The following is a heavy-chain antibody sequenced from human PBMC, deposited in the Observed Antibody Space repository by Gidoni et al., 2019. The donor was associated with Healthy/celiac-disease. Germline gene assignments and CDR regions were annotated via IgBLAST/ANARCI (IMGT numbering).Heavy chain of an antibody. V-gene: IGHV4-31*03. CDR2: IYYSGST. D-gene: IGHD3-22*01. Sequence: QVQLQESGPGLGKPSQTLSLTCTVSVGPISSGGYYGSWIRQHPGKGLEWIGSIYYSGSTYYNPSLKSRVTISVDTSKNQFSLKLSSVTAADTAVYYCARGIGYYDSSGYKFDYWGQGTLVTVSS. J-gene: IGHJ4*02. CDR1: VGPISSGGYY. CDR3: ARGIGYYDSSGYKFDY.